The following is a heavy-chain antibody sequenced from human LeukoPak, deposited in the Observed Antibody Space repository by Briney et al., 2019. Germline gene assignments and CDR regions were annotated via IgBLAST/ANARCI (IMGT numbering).Heavy chain of an antibody. CDR1: GYSISNGCY. V-gene: IGHV4-38-2*01. CDR2: IYHSGST. D-gene: IGHD6-19*01. J-gene: IGHJ5*02. Sequence: SETLCLTCAVSGYSISNGCYWGWIRQPPGKGLEWIGSIYHSGSTYYNPSLKSRVTISVDTSKNQFSLKLSSVTAADTAVYYCARGGPGYSSGWLWFDPWGQGTLVTVSS. CDR3: ARGGPGYSSGWLWFDP.